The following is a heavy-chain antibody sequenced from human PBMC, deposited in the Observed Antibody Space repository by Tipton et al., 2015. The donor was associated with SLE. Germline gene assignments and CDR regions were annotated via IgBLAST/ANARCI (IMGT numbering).Heavy chain of an antibody. CDR3: ARLDCSGGSCYSPHYYYYYGMDV. J-gene: IGHJ6*02. CDR1: GGSISSGSYY. CDR2: IYTSGST. D-gene: IGHD2-15*01. V-gene: IGHV4-61*09. Sequence: LRLSCTVSGGSISSGSYYWSWIRQPAGKGLEWIGHIYTSGSTNYNPSLKSRVTISVDTSKNQFSLKLSSVTAADTAVYYCARLDCSGGSCYSPHYYYYYGMDVWGQGTTVTVSS.